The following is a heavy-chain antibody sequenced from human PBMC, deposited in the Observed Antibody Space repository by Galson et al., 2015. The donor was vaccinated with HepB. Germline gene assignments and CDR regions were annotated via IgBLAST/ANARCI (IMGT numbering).Heavy chain of an antibody. J-gene: IGHJ4*02. Sequence: SLRLSCAASGFTFTDYYMSWVRQAPGKGLEWISYITGGSTYANYADSLKGRFTISRDNAKNSLYLQVNSLRAEDTAVYYCARLTYYGSGSYYRSLYYFDHWGQGTLVTVSS. D-gene: IGHD3-10*01. CDR2: ITGGSTYA. CDR3: ARLTYYGSGSYYRSLYYFDH. CDR1: GFTFTDYY. V-gene: IGHV3-11*06.